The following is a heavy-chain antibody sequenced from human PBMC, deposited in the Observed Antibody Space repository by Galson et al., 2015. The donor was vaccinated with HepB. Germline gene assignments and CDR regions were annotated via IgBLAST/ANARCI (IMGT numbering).Heavy chain of an antibody. Sequence: SLRLSCAASGFNFSSYGMHWVRQAPGKGLEWVAVISYDGSNKYYADSVKGRFTISRDNSKNTLYLQMNSLRAEDTAVYYCAKHKAIYDFWSGFAMDVWGQGTTVTVSS. J-gene: IGHJ6*02. D-gene: IGHD3-3*01. CDR3: AKHKAIYDFWSGFAMDV. CDR1: GFNFSSYG. CDR2: ISYDGSNK. V-gene: IGHV3-30*18.